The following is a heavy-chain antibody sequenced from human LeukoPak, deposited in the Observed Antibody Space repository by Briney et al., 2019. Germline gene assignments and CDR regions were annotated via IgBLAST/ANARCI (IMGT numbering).Heavy chain of an antibody. D-gene: IGHD1-1*01. CDR3: ARSTTGTFDY. CDR2: IYYSGIT. Sequence: SDTLSLTCAVSSYSISSTNWWGWIRQPPGKGLEWIGYIYYSGITYYNPSLKSRVTMSVDTSKNQFSLNLSSVTAVDTAVYYCARSTTGTFDYWGQGNLVTVSS. J-gene: IGHJ4*02. CDR1: SYSISSTNW. V-gene: IGHV4-28*01.